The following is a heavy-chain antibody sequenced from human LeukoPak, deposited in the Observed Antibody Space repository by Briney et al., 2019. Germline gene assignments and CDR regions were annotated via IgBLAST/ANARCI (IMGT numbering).Heavy chain of an antibody. D-gene: IGHD6-19*01. CDR1: GYTFTGYY. Sequence: GASVKVSCKASGYTFTGYYMHWVRQAPGQGLEWMGWINPSGGSTSYAQKFQGRVTMTRDTSTSTVYMELSSLRSEDTAVYYCARVEAVAGPRDYWGQGTLVTVSS. J-gene: IGHJ4*02. CDR2: INPSGGST. CDR3: ARVEAVAGPRDY. V-gene: IGHV1-46*01.